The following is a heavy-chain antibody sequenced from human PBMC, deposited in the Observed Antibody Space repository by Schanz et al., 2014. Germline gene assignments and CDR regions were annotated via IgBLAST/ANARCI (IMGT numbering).Heavy chain of an antibody. Sequence: QVQLQESGPGLVKPSQTLSLTCTVSGGSIRSGTYYWSWIRQPAGKALEWVGRVFPNGITNYNPSLKSRVPISLDPPKTQFSRPLTSLTAADTAVYYCARDTTWRLDLWGRGTLVTVSS. CDR3: ARDTTWRLDL. CDR1: GGSIRSGTYY. CDR2: VFPNGIT. V-gene: IGHV4-61*02. J-gene: IGHJ2*01. D-gene: IGHD1-1*01.